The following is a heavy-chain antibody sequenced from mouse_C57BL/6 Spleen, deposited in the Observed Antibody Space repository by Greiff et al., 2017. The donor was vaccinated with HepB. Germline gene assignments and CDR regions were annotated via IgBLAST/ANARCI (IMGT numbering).Heavy chain of an antibody. J-gene: IGHJ2*01. V-gene: IGHV1-26*01. Sequence: EVQLQQSGPELVKPGASVKISCKASGYTFTDYYMNWVKQSHGKSLEWIGDINPNNGGTSYNQKFKGKATLTVDKSSSTAYMELRSLTSEDSAVYYCARGDYYYYGSSFYYFDYWGQGTTLTVSS. CDR2: INPNNGGT. CDR3: ARGDYYYYGSSFYYFDY. CDR1: GYTFTDYY. D-gene: IGHD1-1*01.